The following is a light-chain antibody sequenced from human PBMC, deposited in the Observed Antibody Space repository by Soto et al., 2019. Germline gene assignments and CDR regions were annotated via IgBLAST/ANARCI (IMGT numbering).Light chain of an antibody. CDR1: SSDVGSYNL. CDR3: CSYGGSYYV. J-gene: IGLJ1*01. CDR2: EGV. Sequence: QSVLTQPASVSGSPGQSITISCTGTSSDVGSYNLVSWYQQHPGKAPKLMIYEGVRRPSGVSNRFSGSKSGNTASLTISGLQAEDEADYYCCSYGGSYYVFGNGTKVTVL. V-gene: IGLV2-23*01.